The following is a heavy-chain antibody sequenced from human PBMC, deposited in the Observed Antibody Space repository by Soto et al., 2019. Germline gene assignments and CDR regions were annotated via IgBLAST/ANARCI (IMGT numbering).Heavy chain of an antibody. J-gene: IGHJ6*02. CDR3: AKVFKASGFWSGYSPYYYYYGMDV. CDR2: ISYDGSNK. V-gene: IGHV3-30*18. CDR1: GFTFSSYG. D-gene: IGHD3-3*01. Sequence: GGSLRLSCAASGFTFSSYGMHWVRQVPGKGLEWVAVISYDGSNKYYADSVKGRFTISRDNSKNTLYLQMNSLRAEDTAVYYCAKVFKASGFWSGYSPYYYYYGMDVWGQGTTVTVSS.